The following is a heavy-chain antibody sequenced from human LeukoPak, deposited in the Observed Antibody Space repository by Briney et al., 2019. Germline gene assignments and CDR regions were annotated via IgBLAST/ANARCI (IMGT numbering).Heavy chain of an antibody. CDR2: INPNSGGT. J-gene: IGHJ5*02. CDR3: ARVRYFDWLPFDP. CDR1: GYSFTDYY. Sequence: GASVKVSCKASGYSFTDYYMHWVRQAPGQGLEWMGWINPNSGGTNYAQKFQGRVTMTRDTSISTAYMELSRLRSDDTAVYYCARVRYFDWLPFDPWGQGTLVTVSS. D-gene: IGHD3-9*01. V-gene: IGHV1-2*02.